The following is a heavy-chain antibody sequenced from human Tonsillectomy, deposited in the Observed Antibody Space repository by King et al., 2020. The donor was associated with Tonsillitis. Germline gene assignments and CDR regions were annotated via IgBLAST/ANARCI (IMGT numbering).Heavy chain of an antibody. CDR2: IYYSGST. CDR1: GGSISSSSYY. Sequence: QLQESGPGLVKPSETLSLTCTVSGGSISSSSYYWGWIRQPPGKGLEWIGSIYYSGSTYYNPSLKSRVTISVDTSKNQFSLKLSSVTAADTAVYYCARHRVTIFGVVTHYFDYWGQGTLVTVSS. CDR3: ARHRVTIFGVVTHYFDY. D-gene: IGHD3-3*01. J-gene: IGHJ4*02. V-gene: IGHV4-39*01.